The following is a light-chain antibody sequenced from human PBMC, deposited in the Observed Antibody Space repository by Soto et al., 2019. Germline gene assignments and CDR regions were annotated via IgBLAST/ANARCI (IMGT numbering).Light chain of an antibody. Sequence: EIVLTQSPGTLSLSPGERATLSCRASQNVDSNYLAWYQQKPGQAPRLLIYGASSRATGIPDRFSGSGSGTDFTLTISRLEPEDFAVYYCQQYGTSTLTFGQGTRLEIK. CDR3: QQYGTSTLT. J-gene: IGKJ5*01. V-gene: IGKV3-20*01. CDR2: GAS. CDR1: QNVDSNY.